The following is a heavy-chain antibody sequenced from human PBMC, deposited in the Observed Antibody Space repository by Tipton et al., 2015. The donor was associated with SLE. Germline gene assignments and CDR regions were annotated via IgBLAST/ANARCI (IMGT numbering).Heavy chain of an antibody. J-gene: IGHJ4*02. CDR2: VYSSGSA. Sequence: LRLSCSVSGDSITSYYWSWFRQSTGRGLEWIGRVYSSGSANYNPALISRVSMSVDISKNQFFLTLRSVTAADTAVYFCARGDVDWGQGTLVTVSP. CDR3: ARGDVD. D-gene: IGHD5-24*01. CDR1: GDSITSYY. V-gene: IGHV4-4*07.